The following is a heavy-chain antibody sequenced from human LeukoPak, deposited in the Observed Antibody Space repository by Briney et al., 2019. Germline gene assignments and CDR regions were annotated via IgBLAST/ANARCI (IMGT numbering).Heavy chain of an antibody. CDR1: GFTFTSSA. CDR3: AADPLSYDSSGYYPYWFGY. CDR2: IVVCSGNT. D-gene: IGHD3-22*01. J-gene: IGHJ4*02. V-gene: IGHV1-58*02. Sequence: GASVKVSCKASGFTFTSSAMQWVRQARGQRLEWIGWIVVCSGNTNYAQKFQERVTITRDMSTSTAYMELSSLRSEDTAVYYCAADPLSYDSSGYYPYWFGYWGQGTLVTVSS.